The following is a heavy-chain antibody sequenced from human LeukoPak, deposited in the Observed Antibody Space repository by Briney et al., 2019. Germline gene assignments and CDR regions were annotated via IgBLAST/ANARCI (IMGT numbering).Heavy chain of an antibody. CDR1: GFTFSDYY. CDR2: ISSSGTTI. Sequence: GGSLRLSCAASGFTFSDYYMSWIRQAPGKGLEWVSYISSSGTTIYYADSVKGRFTISRDNAKNSLYLQMNSLRAEDTAVYYCARVLRGAGANWFDPWGRGTLVTVSS. CDR3: ARVLRGAGANWFDP. J-gene: IGHJ5*02. V-gene: IGHV3-11*01. D-gene: IGHD3-10*01.